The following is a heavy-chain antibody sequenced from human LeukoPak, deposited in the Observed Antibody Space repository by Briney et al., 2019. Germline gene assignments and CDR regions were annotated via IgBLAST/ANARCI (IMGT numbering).Heavy chain of an antibody. D-gene: IGHD2-15*01. V-gene: IGHV4-61*02. CDR1: GGSISSGSYY. CDR2: IYTSGST. J-gene: IGHJ2*01. Sequence: PSQTLSLTCTVSGGSISSGSYYWSWIRQPAGKGLEWIGRIYTSGSTNYNPSLKSRVTISVDTSKNQFSLKLSSVTAADTAVYYCAREGRNAATRSYWYFDLWGRGTLVTVSS. CDR3: AREGRNAATRSYWYFDL.